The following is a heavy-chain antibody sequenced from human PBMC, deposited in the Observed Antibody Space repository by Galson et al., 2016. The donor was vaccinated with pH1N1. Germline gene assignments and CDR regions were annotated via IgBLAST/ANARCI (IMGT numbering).Heavy chain of an antibody. CDR2: IIPIFDTT. CDR3: ATKTLTNRDRKFFEYGMDV. V-gene: IGHV1-69*13. CDR1: GGTFSTSS. J-gene: IGHJ6*02. Sequence: SVKVSCKASGGTFSTSSTSWVRQAPGQGLEWMGGIIPIFDTTNYAQEFQGRVTITADESTSTVYMELRSLRSEDTAVYYCATKTLTNRDRKFFEYGMDVWGQGTTVTVSS. D-gene: IGHD1-14*01.